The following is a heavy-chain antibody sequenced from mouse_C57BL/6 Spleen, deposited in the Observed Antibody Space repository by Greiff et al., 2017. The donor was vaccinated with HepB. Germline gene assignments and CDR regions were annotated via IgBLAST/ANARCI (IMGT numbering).Heavy chain of an antibody. CDR3: ARDETGYFDH. CDR2: ISDGGSYT. V-gene: IGHV5-4*01. CDR1: GFTFSSYA. J-gene: IGHJ2*01. D-gene: IGHD4-1*01. Sequence: EVQLVESGGGLVKPGGSLKLSCAASGFTFSSYAMSWVRQTPEKRLEWVATISDGGSYTYYPDNVKGRFTISRDNAKNNLYLQMSHLKSEDTAMYYCARDETGYFDHWGQGTTLTGSA.